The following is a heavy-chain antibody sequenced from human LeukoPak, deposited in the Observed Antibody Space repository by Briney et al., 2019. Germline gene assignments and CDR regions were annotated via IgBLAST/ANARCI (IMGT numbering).Heavy chain of an antibody. J-gene: IGHJ4*02. CDR1: GFTFSSYA. CDR2: ISYDGSNK. V-gene: IGHV3-30*04. D-gene: IGHD6-13*01. Sequence: GRSLRLSCAASGFTFSSYAMHWVRQAPGKGLEWVAVISYDGSNKYYADSVKGRFTISRDNSKNTLYLQMNSLRAEDTAVYYCARDGGGHIGSSWYYFDYWGQGALVTVSS. CDR3: ARDGGGHIGSSWYYFDY.